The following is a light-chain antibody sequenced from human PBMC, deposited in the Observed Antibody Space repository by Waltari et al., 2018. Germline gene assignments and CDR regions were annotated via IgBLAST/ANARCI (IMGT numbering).Light chain of an antibody. CDR1: QSISSY. CDR2: AAS. J-gene: IGKJ1*01. CDR3: QQYNSNSWT. V-gene: IGKV1-39*01. Sequence: DIQMTQSPSSLSASVGDRVTITCRASQSISSYLNWYQQKPGKAPKLLIYAASSLQSGVPSRFSGSGSGTDFTLTISSLQPEDFATYYCQQYNSNSWTFGQGTKVEIK.